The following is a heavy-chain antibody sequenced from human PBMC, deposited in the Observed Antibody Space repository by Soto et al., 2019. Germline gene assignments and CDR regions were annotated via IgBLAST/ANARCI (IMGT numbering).Heavy chain of an antibody. Sequence: VGSLRLSCAASGSSFSISAMHWVRQAPGKGLEWVAVISYDGSIKYYADSVKGRFTVSRDNSKNTLYLQMNSLRVEDTAVYYCARAEAVAGPYYFDYWGQGTLVTVSS. CDR1: GSSFSISA. J-gene: IGHJ4*02. D-gene: IGHD6-19*01. V-gene: IGHV3-30*04. CDR3: ARAEAVAGPYYFDY. CDR2: ISYDGSIK.